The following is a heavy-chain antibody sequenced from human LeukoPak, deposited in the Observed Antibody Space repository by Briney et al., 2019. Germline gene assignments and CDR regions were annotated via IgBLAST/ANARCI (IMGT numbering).Heavy chain of an antibody. D-gene: IGHD2-15*01. Sequence: SETLSLTCTVSGGSISSSSYYWGWIRQPPGKGLEWIGSIYYSGSTYYNPSLKSRVTISVDTSKNQFSLKLSSVTAADTAVYYCARSILHSGGSCCWYYFDYWGQGTLVTVSS. V-gene: IGHV4-39*07. CDR2: IYYSGST. CDR1: GGSISSSSYY. J-gene: IGHJ4*02. CDR3: ARSILHSGGSCCWYYFDY.